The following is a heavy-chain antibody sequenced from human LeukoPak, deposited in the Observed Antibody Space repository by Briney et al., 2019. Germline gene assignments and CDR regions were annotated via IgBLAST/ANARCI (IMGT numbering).Heavy chain of an antibody. J-gene: IGHJ4*02. Sequence: PGGSLRLSCAASGFTFSSDAMSWVRQAPGKGLEWVSAISGRGAGTHYADSVKGRFTISRDSSKNTLYLQMNSLRAEDTAVYYCVSSSSYYWGQGTLVTVSS. CDR2: ISGRGAGT. D-gene: IGHD6-6*01. CDR3: VSSSSYY. V-gene: IGHV3-23*01. CDR1: GFTFSSDA.